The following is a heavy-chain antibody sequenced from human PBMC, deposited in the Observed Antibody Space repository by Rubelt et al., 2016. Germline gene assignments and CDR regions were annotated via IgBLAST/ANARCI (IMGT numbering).Heavy chain of an antibody. CDR3: ARSDITIFEVVKN. V-gene: IGHV3-48*02. CDR1: GFTFSNYA. CDR2: IGSSSRRI. D-gene: IGHD3-3*01. Sequence: VQLLDPGGGLVQPGGSLRLSCATSGFTFSNYAMSWVRQAPGKGLEWVSYIGSSSRRIYYADSVKGRFTVSRDNAKNSLYLQMNSLRDEDTAVYYCARSDITIFEVVKNWGQGTLVTVSS. J-gene: IGHJ4*02.